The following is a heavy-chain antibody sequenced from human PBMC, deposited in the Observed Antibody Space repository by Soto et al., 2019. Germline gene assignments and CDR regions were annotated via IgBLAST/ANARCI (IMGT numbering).Heavy chain of an antibody. V-gene: IGHV4-39*01. J-gene: IGHJ4*02. CDR1: GGSISSSSYY. CDR2: IYYSGST. CDR3: ASPPPVPAAVDY. Sequence: QLQLQESGPGLVKPSETLSLTCTVSGGSISSSSYYWGWIRQPPGKGLEWIGSIYYSGSTYYNPSLKSRVTISVDTSKNQFSLKLSSVTAADTAVYYCASPPPVPAAVDYWGQGTLVTVSS. D-gene: IGHD2-2*01.